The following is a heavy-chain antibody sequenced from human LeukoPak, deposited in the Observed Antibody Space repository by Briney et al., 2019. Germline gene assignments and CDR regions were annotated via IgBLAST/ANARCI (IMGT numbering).Heavy chain of an antibody. Sequence: GESLRLSCSASGFTFRNYAMIWVRQAPGKGLEWVSIVSGSGGSPYYADSVKGRFTISRDNSKNTLYLQMNSLRTEDTAVYYCGRIAINANNGMDVWGQGTTVTVSS. CDR3: GRIAINANNGMDV. CDR1: GFTFRNYA. CDR2: VSGSGGSP. D-gene: IGHD1/OR15-1a*01. V-gene: IGHV3-23*01. J-gene: IGHJ6*02.